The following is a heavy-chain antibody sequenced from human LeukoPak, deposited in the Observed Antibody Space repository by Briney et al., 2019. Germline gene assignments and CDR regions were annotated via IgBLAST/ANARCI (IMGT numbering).Heavy chain of an antibody. V-gene: IGHV3-21*01. CDR1: GFTVSSNY. J-gene: IGHJ4*02. Sequence: GGSLRLSCAAPGFTVSSNYMSWVRQAPGKGLEWVSSISSSSTYIYYADSVKGRFTISRDDAKNSLFLQMSSLRAEDTAVYYCATADTHYYDNRGYSNWGQGTLVTVSS. CDR2: ISSSSTYI. D-gene: IGHD3-22*01. CDR3: ATADTHYYDNRGYSN.